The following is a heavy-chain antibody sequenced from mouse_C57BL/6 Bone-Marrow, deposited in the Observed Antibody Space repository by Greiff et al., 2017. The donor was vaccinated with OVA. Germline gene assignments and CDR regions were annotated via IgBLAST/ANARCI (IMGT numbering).Heavy chain of an antibody. D-gene: IGHD1-1*01. CDR2: INPNNGGT. CDR1: GYTFTDYY. V-gene: IGHV1-26*01. CDR3: ANDYGSSPWFAY. Sequence: EVKLQQSGPELVKPGASVKISCKASGYTFTDYYMNWVKQSHGKSLEWIGDINPNNGGTSYNQKFKGKATLTVDKSSSTAYMELRSLTSEDSAVYYCANDYGSSPWFAYWGQGTLVTVSA. J-gene: IGHJ3*01.